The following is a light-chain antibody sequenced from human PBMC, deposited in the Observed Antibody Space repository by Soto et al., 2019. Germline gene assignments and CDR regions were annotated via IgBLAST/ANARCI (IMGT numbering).Light chain of an antibody. V-gene: IGKV3-15*01. Sequence: EIVMTQSPATLSVSPGERATLSCRASQSVSSNLAWYQQKPGQAPRLLIYGASTRATGIPARFSGSGSGTEFTLTISGLQSEDFADYYCQQYNNWPLTVGGGTKVEIK. CDR2: GAS. CDR1: QSVSSN. J-gene: IGKJ4*01. CDR3: QQYNNWPLT.